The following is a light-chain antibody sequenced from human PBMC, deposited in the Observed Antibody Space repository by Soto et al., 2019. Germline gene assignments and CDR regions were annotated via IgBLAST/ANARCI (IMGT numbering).Light chain of an antibody. V-gene: IGLV1-44*01. J-gene: IGLJ2*01. CDR1: SSNIGSNT. Sequence: QSVLTQPPSASGTPGQRVTISCSGSSSNIGSNTVNWYQQLPGPAPKLLIYSNNQRPSGVPDRFSGSKSGTSASLAISGLQSEDEADYYCAAWDDSLKGKVFGGGTKLTVL. CDR2: SNN. CDR3: AAWDDSLKGKV.